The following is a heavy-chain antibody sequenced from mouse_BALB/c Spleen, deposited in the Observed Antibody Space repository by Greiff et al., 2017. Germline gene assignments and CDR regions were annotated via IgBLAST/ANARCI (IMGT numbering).Heavy chain of an antibody. V-gene: IGHV5-4*02. CDR1: GFTFSDYY. D-gene: IGHD1-2*01. CDR2: ISDGGSYT. CDR3: AIHYYGYDWYFDV. Sequence: EVKVVESGGGLVKPGGSLKLSCAASGFTFSDYYMYWVRQTPEKRLEWVATISDGGSYTYYPDSVKGRFTISRDNAKNNLYLQMSSLKSEDTAMYYCAIHYYGYDWYFDVWGAGTTVTVSS. J-gene: IGHJ1*01.